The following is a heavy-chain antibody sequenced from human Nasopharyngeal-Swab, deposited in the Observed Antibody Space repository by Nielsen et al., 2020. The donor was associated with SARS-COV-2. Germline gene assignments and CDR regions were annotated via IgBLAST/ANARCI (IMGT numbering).Heavy chain of an antibody. CDR2: IYHSGST. J-gene: IGHJ4*02. Sequence: SETLSLTCAVSGSSISSGYYWGWIRQPPGKGLEWIGSIYHSGSTYYNPSLKSRVTISVDTSKNQFSLKLSSVTAADTAVYYCAGYCSSTSCSLGSGDQYYFDYWGQGTLVTVSS. D-gene: IGHD2-2*01. V-gene: IGHV4-38-2*01. CDR3: AGYCSSTSCSLGSGDQYYFDY. CDR1: GSSISSGYY.